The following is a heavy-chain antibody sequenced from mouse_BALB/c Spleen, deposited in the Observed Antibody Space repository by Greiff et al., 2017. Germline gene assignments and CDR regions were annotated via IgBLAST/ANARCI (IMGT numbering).Heavy chain of an antibody. D-gene: IGHD2-1*01. Sequence: DVKLQESGPELVKPGASVKISCKASGYTFTDYNMHWVKQSHGKSLEWIGYIYPYNGGTGYNQKFKSKATLTVDNSSSTAYMELRSLTSEDSAVYYCARGNYKAAWFAYWGQGTLVTVSA. CDR3: ARGNYKAAWFAY. V-gene: IGHV1S29*02. CDR2: IYPYNGGT. J-gene: IGHJ3*01. CDR1: GYTFTDYN.